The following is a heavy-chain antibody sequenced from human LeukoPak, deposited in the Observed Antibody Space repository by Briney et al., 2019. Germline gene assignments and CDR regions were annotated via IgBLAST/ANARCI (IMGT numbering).Heavy chain of an antibody. CDR3: SRWHYDFLTGYLFDY. J-gene: IGHJ4*02. Sequence: PGGSLRLSCVASGFTFDDYTMHWIRQAPGKGLEWVSLISWDATTTYYADSVKDRFTISRDNSKNSLYLQMDSLRTEDTAFYYCSRWHYDFLTGYLFDYWGQGTLVTVSP. D-gene: IGHD3-9*01. CDR2: ISWDATTT. CDR1: GFTFDDYT. V-gene: IGHV3-43*01.